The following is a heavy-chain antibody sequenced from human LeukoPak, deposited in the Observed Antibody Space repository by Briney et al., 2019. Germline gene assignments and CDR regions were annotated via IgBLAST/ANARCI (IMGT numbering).Heavy chain of an antibody. V-gene: IGHV1-8*03. CDR3: ARMTVSGRDNWFDP. Sequence: GASVKVSCKSSGYTFTSYDINWVRQATGQGLEWMGWLDPNSGNTGYAQKFQGRVTITRNTAINTAYMELSSLRSEDTAVYYCARMTVSGRDNWFDPWGQGTLVIVSS. J-gene: IGHJ5*02. CDR2: LDPNSGNT. D-gene: IGHD6-19*01. CDR1: GYTFTSYD.